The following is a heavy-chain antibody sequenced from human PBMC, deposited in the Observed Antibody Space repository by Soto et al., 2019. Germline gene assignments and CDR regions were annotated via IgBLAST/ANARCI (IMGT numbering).Heavy chain of an antibody. D-gene: IGHD5-12*01. V-gene: IGHV3-21*01. CDR3: ARHFNGYDYALGY. CDR2: ISGSSSYI. CDR1: GFTFSSYN. Sequence: EVQLVESGGGLVKPGGSLRLSCVASGFTFSSYNMNWVRRAPGKGLEWVSSISGSSSYIYYADSVKGRFTISRDNAKNSLFLQMNSLRAEDTAVYYCARHFNGYDYALGYWGQGTLVTVSS. J-gene: IGHJ4*02.